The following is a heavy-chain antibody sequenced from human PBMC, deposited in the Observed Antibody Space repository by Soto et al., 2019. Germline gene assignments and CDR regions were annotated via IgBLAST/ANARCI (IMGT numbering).Heavy chain of an antibody. Sequence: EVQLVESGGGLVEPGGSLRLSCAASGFTFSNAWMNWVRQAPGKGLEWIGRIKKRADGGTTDHATPVKGRFTISRDDSKNTLYLQMDSLKTEDTAVYYCTTVNPFNFDSSGHYYWGQGTLVTVSS. CDR2: IKKRADGGTT. CDR3: TTVNPFNFDSSGHYY. V-gene: IGHV3-15*01. J-gene: IGHJ4*02. D-gene: IGHD3-22*01. CDR1: GFTFSNAW.